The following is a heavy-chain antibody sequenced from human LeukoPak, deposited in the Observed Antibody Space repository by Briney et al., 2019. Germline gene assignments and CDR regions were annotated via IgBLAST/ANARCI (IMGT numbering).Heavy chain of an antibody. J-gene: IGHJ4*02. CDR3: TRTSSWDLDY. V-gene: IGHV3-49*04. CDR2: IRSKAYGGTT. D-gene: IGHD6-13*01. CDR1: GFTFGDYA. Sequence: PGGSLRLSCTASGFTFGDYAMSWVRQAPGKGLEGVGFIRSKAYGGTTEYAAAVKGRFTISRDDCKSIAYLQMNSLKTEDTAVYYCTRTSSWDLDYWGQGTLVTVSS.